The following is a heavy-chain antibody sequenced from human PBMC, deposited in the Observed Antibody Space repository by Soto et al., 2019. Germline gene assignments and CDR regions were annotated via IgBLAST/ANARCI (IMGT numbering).Heavy chain of an antibody. CDR1: GYSFSSSNW. J-gene: IGHJ6*03. CDR3: ARDRPAAHMDV. D-gene: IGHD2-2*01. CDR2: ILHTGHT. Sequence: SETLSLTCGVSGYSFSSSNWWAWVRQPPGKGLEWIGDILHTGHTYYSPSLGNRVTISIDTSKKQFSLKLSSVTAADTAVYYCARDRPAAHMDVWGKGTTVTVSS. V-gene: IGHV4-28*03.